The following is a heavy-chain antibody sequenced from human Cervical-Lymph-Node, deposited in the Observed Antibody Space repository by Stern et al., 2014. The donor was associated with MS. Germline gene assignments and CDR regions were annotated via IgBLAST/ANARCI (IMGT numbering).Heavy chain of an antibody. CDR2: IRDDGSQK. CDR3: ARGSMGFGESSY. J-gene: IGHJ4*02. Sequence: EDQLVESGGGLVQPGGSLRLSCAASGFTFSTYWMSWVRQAPGKGLEWVANIRDDGSQKYYVDSVKGRFTISRDNAKNSLYLQVNSLRVEDTAVYYCARGSMGFGESSYWGQGTLVTVSS. V-gene: IGHV3-7*01. CDR1: GFTFSTYW. D-gene: IGHD3-10*01.